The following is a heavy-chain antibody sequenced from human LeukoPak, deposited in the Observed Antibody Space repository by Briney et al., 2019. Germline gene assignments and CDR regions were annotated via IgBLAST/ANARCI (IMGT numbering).Heavy chain of an antibody. J-gene: IGHJ6*02. D-gene: IGHD6-13*01. CDR2: ISGSGGST. CDR3: AKPTAAGHYYYYYGMDV. Sequence: PGASLRLSCAASGFTFSSYAMSWVRQAPGKGLEWVSAISGSGGSTYYADSVKGRFTLSRDNSKNTLYLQMNSLRAEDTAVYYCAKPTAAGHYYYYYGMDVWGQGTTVTVSS. V-gene: IGHV3-23*01. CDR1: GFTFSSYA.